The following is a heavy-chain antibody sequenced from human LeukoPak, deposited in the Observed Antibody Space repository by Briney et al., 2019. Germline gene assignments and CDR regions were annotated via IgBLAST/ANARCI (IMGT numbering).Heavy chain of an antibody. CDR2: INTNTGSP. Sequence: GASVKVSCKASGYIFTNYAMSWVRRAPGQGLEWMGWINTNTGSPTYAQDFTGRFVFSLDTSVSTAYLQISSLQAEDTAEYFCAREGFRGEAFDIWGQGTMVIVSS. D-gene: IGHD3-16*01. CDR3: AREGFRGEAFDI. J-gene: IGHJ3*02. V-gene: IGHV7-4-1*02. CDR1: GYIFTNYA.